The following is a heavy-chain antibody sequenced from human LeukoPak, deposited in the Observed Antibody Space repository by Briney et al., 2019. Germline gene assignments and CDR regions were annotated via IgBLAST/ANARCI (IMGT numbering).Heavy chain of an antibody. J-gene: IGHJ5*02. D-gene: IGHD1-26*01. CDR3: AVLVGATTWFDP. Sequence: ASVKVSCKASGYTFTGYYMHWVRQAPGQGLEWMGWINPNSGGTNYAQKFQGRVTMTRDTSISTAYMELSRLRSDDTAVYYCAVLVGATTWFDPWGQGTLVTVSS. CDR1: GYTFTGYY. V-gene: IGHV1-2*02. CDR2: INPNSGGT.